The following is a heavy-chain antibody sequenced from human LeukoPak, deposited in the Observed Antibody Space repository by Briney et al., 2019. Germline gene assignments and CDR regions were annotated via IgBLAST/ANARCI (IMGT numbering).Heavy chain of an antibody. Sequence: PSETLSLTCTVSGGSISSGDYYWSWIRQPPGKGLEWIGYIYYSGSTYYNPSLKSRVTISVDTSKNQFPLKLSSVTAADTAVYYCARAVEITMIVVVSHFDYWGQGTLVTVSS. J-gene: IGHJ4*02. CDR1: GGSISSGDYY. V-gene: IGHV4-30-4*01. CDR2: IYYSGST. D-gene: IGHD3-22*01. CDR3: ARAVEITMIVVVSHFDY.